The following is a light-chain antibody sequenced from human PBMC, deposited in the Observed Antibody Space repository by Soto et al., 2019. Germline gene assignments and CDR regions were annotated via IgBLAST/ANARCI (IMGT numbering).Light chain of an antibody. V-gene: IGKV1-39*01. CDR2: AAS. CDR3: QQTFGTPRT. Sequence: DIQMTQSPSSLSASVGDRVTLTCRASQSISYYLNWYQQKPGKAPEVLIYAASRLQSGVSQRFSGSGSGTDFTLNITRLQPEDFATYYCQQTFGTPRTFGQGTRVEI. J-gene: IGKJ1*01. CDR1: QSISYY.